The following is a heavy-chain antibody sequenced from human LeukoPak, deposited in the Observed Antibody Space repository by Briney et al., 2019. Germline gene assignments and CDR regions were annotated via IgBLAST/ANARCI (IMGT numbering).Heavy chain of an antibody. CDR3: ARSNIAARVFRR. D-gene: IGHD6-6*01. J-gene: IGHJ1*01. Sequence: PSETLSLTCAVYGGSFSGYYWSWIRQPPGKGLEWIGEINHSGSTNYNPSLKSRVTMSVDTSKNQFSLKLSSVTAADTAVYYCARSNIAARVFRRWGQGTLVTVSS. V-gene: IGHV4-34*01. CDR2: INHSGST. CDR1: GGSFSGYY.